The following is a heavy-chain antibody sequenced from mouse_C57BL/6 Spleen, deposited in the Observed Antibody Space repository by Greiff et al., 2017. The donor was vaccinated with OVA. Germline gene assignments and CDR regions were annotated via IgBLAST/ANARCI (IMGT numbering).Heavy chain of an antibody. V-gene: IGHV2-2*01. CDR3: ALKGLTTVVAFDY. D-gene: IGHD1-1*01. CDR1: GFSLTSYG. J-gene: IGHJ2*01. CDR2: IWSGGST. Sequence: QVQLKESGPGLVQPSQSLSITCTVSGFSLTSYGVHWVRQSPGKGLEWLGVIWSGGSTDYNAAFISRLSISKDNSKSQVFFKMNSLQADDTAIYYCALKGLTTVVAFDYWGQGTTLTVSS.